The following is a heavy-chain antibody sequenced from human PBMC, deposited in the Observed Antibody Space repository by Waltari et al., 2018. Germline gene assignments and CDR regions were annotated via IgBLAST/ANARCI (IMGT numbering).Heavy chain of an antibody. J-gene: IGHJ4*02. CDR1: GFNFETYT. V-gene: IGHV3-9*01. Sequence: EVYLVESGGALVQPGTSLRLSCAASGFNFETYTMHWVRQAPGRGVEWVAGISWNRASIAYEDSVRGRFTISRDNAKKSVSLHMDTLGPEDTALYFCVGNVATSGDYGYSDHWGQGTLVTVSS. CDR3: VGNVATSGDYGYSDH. CDR2: ISWNRASI. D-gene: IGHD4-17*01.